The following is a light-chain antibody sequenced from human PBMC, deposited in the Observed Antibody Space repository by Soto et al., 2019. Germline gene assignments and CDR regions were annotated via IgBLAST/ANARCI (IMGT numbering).Light chain of an antibody. V-gene: IGLV2-14*01. CDR2: EVT. Sequence: QSALTQPASVSGSPGQSITISCTGYIHYDFVSWYQQHPGTAPKLVIYEVTNRPSGVSNRFSGSKSGNTASLTISGLQAEDEADYYCSSFTIRTTVVFGTGTKLTVL. J-gene: IGLJ1*01. CDR3: SSFTIRTTVV. CDR1: IHYDF.